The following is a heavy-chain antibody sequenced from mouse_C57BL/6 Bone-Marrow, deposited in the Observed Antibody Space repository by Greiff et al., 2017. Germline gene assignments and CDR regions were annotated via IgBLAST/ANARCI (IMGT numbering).Heavy chain of an antibody. Sequence: EVHLVESGGGLVKPGGSLKLSCAASGFTFSDYGMHWVRQAPEKGLEWVAYISSGSSTIYYADTVKGRFTISRDNAKNTLFLQMTSLRSEDTAMYYCARIKRYYFDYWGQGTTLTVSS. D-gene: IGHD1-1*01. V-gene: IGHV5-17*01. CDR3: ARIKRYYFDY. J-gene: IGHJ2*01. CDR1: GFTFSDYG. CDR2: ISSGSSTI.